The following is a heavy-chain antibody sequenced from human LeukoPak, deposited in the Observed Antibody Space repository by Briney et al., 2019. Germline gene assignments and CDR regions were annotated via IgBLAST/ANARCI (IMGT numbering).Heavy chain of an antibody. D-gene: IGHD5/OR15-5a*01. CDR3: VRQSTGLDY. V-gene: IGHV3-30-3*01. CDR2: IEPDGRNK. CDR1: AFTVSSHT. J-gene: IGHJ4*02. Sequence: PGGSLRLSCAASAFTVSSHTMHWVRQAPGKGLEWAAVIEPDGRNKFHADSVKGRFIISRDNSKNTLYLQLDSLRTEDTAVYYCVRQSTGLDYWGQGTLVTVSS.